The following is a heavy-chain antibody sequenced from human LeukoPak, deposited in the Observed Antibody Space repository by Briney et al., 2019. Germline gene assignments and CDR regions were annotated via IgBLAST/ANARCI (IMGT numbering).Heavy chain of an antibody. V-gene: IGHV3-9*01. Sequence: GGSLRLSCAASGFTFDDYAMHWVRQAPGKGLEWVSGISWNSGSIGYADSVKGRFTISRDNAKNSLYLQMNSLRAEDTALYYCAKDRGRGYSSSWEVNWGQGTLVTVSS. CDR2: ISWNSGSI. CDR1: GFTFDDYA. D-gene: IGHD6-13*01. CDR3: AKDRGRGYSSSWEVN. J-gene: IGHJ4*02.